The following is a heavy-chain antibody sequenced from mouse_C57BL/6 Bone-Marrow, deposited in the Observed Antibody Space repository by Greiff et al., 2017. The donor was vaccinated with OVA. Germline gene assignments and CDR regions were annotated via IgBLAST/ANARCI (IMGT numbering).Heavy chain of an antibody. CDR2: IHPNSGST. Sequence: QVQLQQSGAELVKPGASVKLSCKASGYTFTSYWMHWVKQRPGQGLEWIGMIHPNSGSTNYNEKFKSKATLTVDKSSSTAYMQLSSLTSEDAAVYYCARNLFWFADWGQGTRVTVSA. CDR1: GYTFTSYW. V-gene: IGHV1-64*01. CDR3: ARNLFWFAD. J-gene: IGHJ3*01.